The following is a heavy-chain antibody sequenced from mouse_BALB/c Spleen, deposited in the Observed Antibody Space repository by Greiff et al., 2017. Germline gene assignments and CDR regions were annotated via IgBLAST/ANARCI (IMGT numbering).Heavy chain of an antibody. J-gene: IGHJ2*01. CDR3: ARGDGNYGNY. Sequence: VQLQESGPQLVRPGASVKISCKASGYSFTSYWMHWVKQRPGQGLEWIGMIDPSDSETRLNQKFKDKATLTVDKSSSTAYMQLSSPTSEDSAVYYCARGDGNYGNYWGQGTTLTVSS. CDR1: GYSFTSYW. CDR2: IDPSDSET. D-gene: IGHD2-1*01. V-gene: IGHV1S126*01.